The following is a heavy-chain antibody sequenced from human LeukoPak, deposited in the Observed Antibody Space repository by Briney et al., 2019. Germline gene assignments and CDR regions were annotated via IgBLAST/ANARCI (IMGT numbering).Heavy chain of an antibody. D-gene: IGHD6-6*01. CDR2: IIPIFGTA. Sequence: SVKVSCKASGGTFSSYAISWVRQAPGQGLEWMGGIIPIFGTANYAQKFQGRVTITADESTSTAYMELSSLRSEDTAVYYCAREGYSSSSSLNWFDPWGQGTLVTVSS. J-gene: IGHJ5*02. CDR3: AREGYSSSSSLNWFDP. CDR1: GGTFSSYA. V-gene: IGHV1-69*01.